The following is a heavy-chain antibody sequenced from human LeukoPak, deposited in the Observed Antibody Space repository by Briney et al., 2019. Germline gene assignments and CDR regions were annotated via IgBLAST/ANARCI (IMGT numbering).Heavy chain of an antibody. V-gene: IGHV3-7*03. J-gene: IGHJ4*02. Sequence: GGSLRLSCAASGFTFSTYWMSRVRQAPGRGLEWLASIKQDGSEEYCVDSVKGRFTISRDNAKNSLYLQMNSLRAEDTAVYYCAKDRHSSSWKVSSFFDYWGQGTLVTVSS. D-gene: IGHD6-13*01. CDR1: GFTFSTYW. CDR3: AKDRHSSSWKVSSFFDY. CDR2: IKQDGSEE.